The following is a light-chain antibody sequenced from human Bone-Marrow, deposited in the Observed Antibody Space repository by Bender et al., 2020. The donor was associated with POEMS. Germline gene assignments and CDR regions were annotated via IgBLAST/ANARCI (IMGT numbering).Light chain of an antibody. CDR1: NVASKS. CDR3: QVWDSNSGQGV. CDR2: YDS. Sequence: SYALSQPPSVSEAPGKTARITCGGNNVASKSVHWYRQRPGLAPVLLIYYDSDRPSGIPARFSGSNSGNTATLTISRVEAGDEADYYCQVWDSNSGQGVFGGGTKLTVL. J-gene: IGLJ3*02. V-gene: IGLV3-21*04.